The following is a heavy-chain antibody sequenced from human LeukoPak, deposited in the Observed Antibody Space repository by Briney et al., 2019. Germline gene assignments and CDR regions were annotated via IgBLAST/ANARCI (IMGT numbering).Heavy chain of an antibody. D-gene: IGHD3-10*01. CDR2: IYYSGST. CDR1: GGSISSYY. CDR3: AKSNGYGLVDI. Sequence: SETLSLTCTVSGGSISSYYWSWIRQPPGKGLEWIGYIYYSGSTSYKPSLRSRVTISLDTSRNQFSLKLNSVTAADTAVYYCAKSNGYGLVDIWGQGTMVTVSS. J-gene: IGHJ3*02. V-gene: IGHV4-59*12.